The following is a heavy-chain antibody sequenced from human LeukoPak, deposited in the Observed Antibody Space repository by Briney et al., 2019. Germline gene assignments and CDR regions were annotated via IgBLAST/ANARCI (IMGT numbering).Heavy chain of an antibody. Sequence: GASVKVSCKASGYTFTSYYMHWVRQAPGQGLEWMGIINPSGGSTSYAQKFQGRVTMTRDTSTSTVYMELSSLRSEDTAVYYCARGWTYGSGMTQLRSLSAQQTFDPWGQGTLVTVSS. V-gene: IGHV1-46*01. D-gene: IGHD3-10*01. J-gene: IGHJ5*02. CDR1: GYTFTSYY. CDR2: INPSGGST. CDR3: ARGWTYGSGMTQLRSLSAQQTFDP.